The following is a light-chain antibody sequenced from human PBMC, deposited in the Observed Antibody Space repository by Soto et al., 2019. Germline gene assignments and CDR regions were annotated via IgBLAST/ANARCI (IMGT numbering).Light chain of an antibody. Sequence: DIQMTQSPLSLSASVGDRVSITCRASQSISTFLNWYQQTPGRAPKLLIYAATTLQRGVPSRFVGTGSGTGFTLTISSLQPEDFATYFCQQSYSAPPAFGQGTKVDIK. CDR1: QSISTF. CDR2: AAT. J-gene: IGKJ1*01. CDR3: QQSYSAPPA. V-gene: IGKV1-39*01.